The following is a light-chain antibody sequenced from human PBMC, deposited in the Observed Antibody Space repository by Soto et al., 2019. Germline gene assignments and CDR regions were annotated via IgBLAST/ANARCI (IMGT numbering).Light chain of an antibody. CDR2: EVS. CDR1: SSDVGGYNF. J-gene: IGLJ2*01. CDR3: TSYTNSSPVV. V-gene: IGLV2-14*01. Sequence: QSALTQPASVSGSPGQSITISCTGTSSDVGGYNFVSWYQHHPGKAPKVIIYEVSNRPSGVSNRFSGSKSGNTASLTISGLQGEDEADYYCTSYTNSSPVVFGGGTKLTVL.